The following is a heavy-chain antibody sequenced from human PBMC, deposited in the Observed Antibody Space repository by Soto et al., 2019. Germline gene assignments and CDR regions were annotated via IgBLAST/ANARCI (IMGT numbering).Heavy chain of an antibody. V-gene: IGHV1-69*13. Sequence: ASVKVSCKASGGTFSSYAISWVRQAPGQGLEWMGGIIPIFGTANYAQKFQGRVTITADESTSTAYMELSSLRSEDTAVYYCARSGYITIFGVVIIHRGMDVWGQGTTVTVSS. CDR3: ARSGYITIFGVVIIHRGMDV. CDR2: IIPIFGTA. D-gene: IGHD3-3*01. CDR1: GGTFSSYA. J-gene: IGHJ6*02.